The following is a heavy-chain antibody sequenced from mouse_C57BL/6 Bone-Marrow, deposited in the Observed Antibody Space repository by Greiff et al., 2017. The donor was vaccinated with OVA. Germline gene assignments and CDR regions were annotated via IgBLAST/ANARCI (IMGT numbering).Heavy chain of an antibody. CDR1: GFTFSSYA. V-gene: IGHV5-9-1*02. Sequence: DVMLVESGEGLVKPGGSLKLSCAASGFTFSSYAMSWVRQTPEKRLEWVAYISSGGDYIYYADNVKGRFTISRDNARNTLYLQMSSLKSEDTAMYYCTRDRDYDYDNAMDYWGQGTSVTVSS. CDR2: ISSGGDYI. J-gene: IGHJ4*01. D-gene: IGHD2-4*01. CDR3: TRDRDYDYDNAMDY.